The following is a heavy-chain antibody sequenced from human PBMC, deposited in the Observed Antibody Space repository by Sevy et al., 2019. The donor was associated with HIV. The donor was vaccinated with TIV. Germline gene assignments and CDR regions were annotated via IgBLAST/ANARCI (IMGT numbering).Heavy chain of an antibody. CDR1: GFSFSYYG. CDR2: ISHDGINE. D-gene: IGHD1-26*01. V-gene: IGHV3-30*18. CDR3: ANAYSGSYSHSDLYALDV. Sequence: GGSLRLSCIGSGFSFSYYGIHWVRQSPGKGLDWVALISHDGINEYYADSVKGRFTISRDNSKNTVYLEMNMLRNKDTAIYICANAYSGSYSHSDLYALDVWGQGTTVTVSS. J-gene: IGHJ6*02.